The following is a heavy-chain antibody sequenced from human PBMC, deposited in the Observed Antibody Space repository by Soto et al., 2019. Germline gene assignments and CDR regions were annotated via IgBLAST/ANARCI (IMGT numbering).Heavy chain of an antibody. J-gene: IGHJ5*02. CDR1: GYTFTNYG. CDR3: ARGVGSGSYYNQYNWFDP. D-gene: IGHD3-10*01. CDR2: ISAYNGNT. Sequence: QVQLVQSGAEVKKPGASVKVSCKASGYTFTNYGISWVRQAPGQGLEWMGWISAYNGNTKYAQKLQGRVTMTTDTSTSTAYXXXRXLRSDDTAVYXXARGVGSGSYYNQYNWFDPWGQGTLVTVSS. V-gene: IGHV1-18*01.